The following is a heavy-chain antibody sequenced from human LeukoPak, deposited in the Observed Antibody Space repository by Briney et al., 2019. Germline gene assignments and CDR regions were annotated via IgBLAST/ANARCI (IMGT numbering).Heavy chain of an antibody. Sequence: GGSLRLSCAASGFTFSSVSMCWVRQIPGKGLEWVGRIKSDSDGGTTDYAAPVKGRFTISRDDSKNTLYLQMNSLKTEDTAAYYCTTVVTWGQGTLVTVSS. V-gene: IGHV3-15*01. CDR2: IKSDSDGGTT. CDR1: GFTFSSVS. D-gene: IGHD2-15*01. J-gene: IGHJ1*01. CDR3: TTVVT.